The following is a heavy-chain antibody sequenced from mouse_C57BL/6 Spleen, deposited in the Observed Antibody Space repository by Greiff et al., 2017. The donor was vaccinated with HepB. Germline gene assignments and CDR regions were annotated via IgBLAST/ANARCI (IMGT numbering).Heavy chain of an antibody. V-gene: IGHV3-6*01. CDR3: ARVYGSSPHFDY. Sequence: VQLKESGPGLVKPSQSLSLTCSVTGYSITSGYYWNWIRQFPGNKLEWMGYISYDGSNNYNPSLKNRISITRDTSKNQFFLKLNSVTTEDTATYYCARVYGSSPHFDYWGQGTTLTVSS. J-gene: IGHJ2*01. CDR2: ISYDGSN. D-gene: IGHD1-1*01. CDR1: GYSITSGYY.